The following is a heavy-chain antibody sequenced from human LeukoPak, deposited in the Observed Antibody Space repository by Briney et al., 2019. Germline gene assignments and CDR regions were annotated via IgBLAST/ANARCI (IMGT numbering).Heavy chain of an antibody. J-gene: IGHJ4*02. D-gene: IGHD3-10*01. CDR2: ISYDGSNK. V-gene: IGHV3-30*04. CDR3: ARDQRSYYGSGSYYRLGY. CDR1: GFTFNSYA. Sequence: GGSLRLSCAASGFTFNSYAMHWVRQAPGKGLEWVAVISYDGSNKYYADSVKGRFTISRDNSKNTLYLQMNRLRAEDTAVYYCARDQRSYYGSGSYYRLGYWGQGTLVTVSS.